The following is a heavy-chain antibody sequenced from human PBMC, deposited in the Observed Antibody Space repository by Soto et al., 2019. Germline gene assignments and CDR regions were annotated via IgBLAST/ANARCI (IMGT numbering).Heavy chain of an antibody. Sequence: GGSLRLSCAASGFMFSAYWMSWVRQAPGKGLEWVANIHGDGGKIYYVDSVKGRFTISRDNSKNTLYLQMNSLRAEDTAVYYCAKRYSYGPRTFPDAFDICCEGTMFTVSS. D-gene: IGHD5-18*01. V-gene: IGHV3-7*03. CDR3: AKRYSYGPRTFPDAFDI. CDR1: GFMFSAYW. J-gene: IGHJ3*02. CDR2: IHGDGGKI.